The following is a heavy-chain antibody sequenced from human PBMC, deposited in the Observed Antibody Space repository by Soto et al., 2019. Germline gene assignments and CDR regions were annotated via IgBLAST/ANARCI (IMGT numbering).Heavy chain of an antibody. CDR1: GFTFSVSA. V-gene: IGHV3-73*02. J-gene: IGHJ6*02. Sequence: EVQLVESGGGLVQPGGSLKLSCAVSGFTFSVSAIHWVRQASGKGLEWVGRIRSKADNYATAYGASVKGRFSISRDDSTIAAYLQMSSLNTEDTAGYYCARLAEWEYYDGMDVWGQGTTVTVSS. D-gene: IGHD1-26*01. CDR2: IRSKADNYAT. CDR3: ARLAEWEYYDGMDV.